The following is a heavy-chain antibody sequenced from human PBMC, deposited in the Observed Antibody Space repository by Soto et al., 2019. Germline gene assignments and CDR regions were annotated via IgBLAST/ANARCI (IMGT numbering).Heavy chain of an antibody. V-gene: IGHV1-8*01. D-gene: IGHD3-3*01. CDR3: VLIGVFDK. J-gene: IGHJ4*02. CDR1: GYTFTIYN. Sequence: GASVXVSCKASGYTFTIYNINWVRQAPGQGLEWVAGSNSNSGNSEHAQKFQGRLTVTRDTSISTAYMELSSLRSDDTAVYYCVLIGVFDKWGQGTLVNVYS. CDR2: SNSNSGNS.